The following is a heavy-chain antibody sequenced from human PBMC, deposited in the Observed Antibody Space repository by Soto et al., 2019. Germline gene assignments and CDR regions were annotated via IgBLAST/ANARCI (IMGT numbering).Heavy chain of an antibody. CDR3: ARAGMVQGVFDY. Sequence: PSETLSLTCTVSGGSISSYYWTWIRQPPGKGLEWIGFMYNSGSTHYNPSLKSRVTISLDTSKNQFSLKLTSVTAADTAVYYCARAGMVQGVFDYWGQGTLVTVSS. D-gene: IGHD3-10*01. J-gene: IGHJ4*02. V-gene: IGHV4-59*08. CDR1: GGSISSYY. CDR2: MYNSGST.